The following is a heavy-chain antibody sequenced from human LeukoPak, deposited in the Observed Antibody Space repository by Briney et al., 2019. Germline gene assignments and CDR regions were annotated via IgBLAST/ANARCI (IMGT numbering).Heavy chain of an antibody. Sequence: GGSLGLSCAASGFTFSSYAMHWVRQAPGKGLEWVAVISYDGSNKYYADSVKGRFTISRDNSKNTLYLQMNSLRAEDTAVYYCAREGSSSFFGDSYYFDYWGQGTLVTVSS. CDR3: AREGSSSFFGDSYYFDY. V-gene: IGHV3-30*01. CDR2: ISYDGSNK. CDR1: GFTFSSYA. D-gene: IGHD6-6*01. J-gene: IGHJ4*02.